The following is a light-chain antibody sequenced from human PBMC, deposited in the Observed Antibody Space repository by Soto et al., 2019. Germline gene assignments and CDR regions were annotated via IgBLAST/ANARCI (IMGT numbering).Light chain of an antibody. CDR1: SSYVGSDNL. J-gene: IGLJ2*01. CDR3: PSARSYIHVV. Sequence: QSALTQPASVSGSPGQSITISCTGTSSYVGSDNLVSWFQQHPGKAPKLMIYEVNKRPSGVSNRFSGSKSGNTASLTISGLQAEEGGGYYCPSARSYIHVVFGGGTKLTVL. CDR2: EVN. V-gene: IGLV2-23*02.